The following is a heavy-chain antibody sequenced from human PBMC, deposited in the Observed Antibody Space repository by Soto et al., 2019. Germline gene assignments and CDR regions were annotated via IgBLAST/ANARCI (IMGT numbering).Heavy chain of an antibody. J-gene: IGHJ4*02. CDR2: VYSSGST. V-gene: IGHV4-4*07. CDR1: GGSMSSYY. CDR3: ARDHPSSPFDY. D-gene: IGHD6-6*01. Sequence: PSETLSLTCTVSGGSMSSYYWTWIRQPAGKGLEWIGRVYSSGSTNYNPSLKSRVTISVDTSKNQFSLKLSSVTAADTAVYYCARDHPSSPFDYWGQGTLVTVSS.